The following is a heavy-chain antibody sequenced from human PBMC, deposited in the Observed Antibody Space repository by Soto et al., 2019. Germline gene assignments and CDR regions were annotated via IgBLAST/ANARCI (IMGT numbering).Heavy chain of an antibody. CDR2: IYRAGDT. CDR1: GFSVSSNY. V-gene: IGHV3-66*02. J-gene: IGHJ6*02. D-gene: IGHD2-2*01. CDR3: ARVNSCGGSSTSCYYYYYYGMDV. Sequence: GGSLRLSCAASGFSVSSNYMSWVRQAPGKGPEWVSVIYRAGDTYYAESVKGRFTISRDSSKNTLYLQMNSLRAEDTAVYYCARVNSCGGSSTSCYYYYYYGMDVWGQGTTVTVSS.